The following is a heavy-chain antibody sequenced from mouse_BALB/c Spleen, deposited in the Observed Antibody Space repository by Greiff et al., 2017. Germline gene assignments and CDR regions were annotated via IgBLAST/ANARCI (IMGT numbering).Heavy chain of an antibody. Sequence: EVKLMESGGGLVKPGGSLKLSCAASGFTFSSYTMPWVRQTPGKRLEWVATISSGGSYTYYPDSVKGRFTISRDNAKNTLYLQMSSLKSEDTAMYYCTRDRGPYYAMDYWGQGTSVTVSS. CDR3: TRDRGPYYAMDY. V-gene: IGHV5-6-4*01. CDR1: GFTFSSYT. CDR2: ISSGGSYT. D-gene: IGHD3-3*01. J-gene: IGHJ4*01.